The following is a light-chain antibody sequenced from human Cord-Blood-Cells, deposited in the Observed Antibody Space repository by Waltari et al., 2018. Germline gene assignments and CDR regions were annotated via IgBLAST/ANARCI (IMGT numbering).Light chain of an antibody. J-gene: IGLJ2*01. CDR3: CSYAGSSTVV. Sequence: QSALTQPASVSGSPGQSITISCPGTSSDVGSYTLVSWYQQPPGKAPKLMIYEGSKRPSGVSNRFSGSKSGNTASLTISGLQAEDEADYYCCSYAGSSTVVFGGGTKLTVL. V-gene: IGLV2-23*01. CDR1: SSDVGSYTL. CDR2: EGS.